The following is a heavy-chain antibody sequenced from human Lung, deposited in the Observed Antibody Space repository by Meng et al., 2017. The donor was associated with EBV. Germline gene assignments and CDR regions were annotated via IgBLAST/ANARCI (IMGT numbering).Heavy chain of an antibody. Sequence: VLLVQSWAWVKKLVASVQASCKASAYTFAGYYMHWVRQAPGQGLEWMGRINPNSGGANYAQKFQGRVTMTRDTSISTAYMELSRLRSDDTAVYYCAREGLVGDLRYFDLWGRGTLVTVSS. CDR3: AREGLVGDLRYFDL. V-gene: IGHV1-2*06. CDR1: AYTFAGYY. J-gene: IGHJ2*01. CDR2: INPNSGGA. D-gene: IGHD3-16*01.